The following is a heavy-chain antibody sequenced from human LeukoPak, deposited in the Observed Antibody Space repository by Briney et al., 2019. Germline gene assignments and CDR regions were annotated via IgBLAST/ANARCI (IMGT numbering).Heavy chain of an antibody. Sequence: GGSLRLSCAASGYTFSDFSVNWVRQAPGKGLEWVSSISVRSNYRYYADSVRGRFTISRDDARDSLFLQMNSLRAEDTAVYFCVRLRRNNDRSGYYYYYDYWGPGTLVTVSS. V-gene: IGHV3-21*01. J-gene: IGHJ4*02. D-gene: IGHD3-22*01. CDR2: ISVRSNYR. CDR1: GYTFSDFS. CDR3: VRLRRNNDRSGYYYYYDY.